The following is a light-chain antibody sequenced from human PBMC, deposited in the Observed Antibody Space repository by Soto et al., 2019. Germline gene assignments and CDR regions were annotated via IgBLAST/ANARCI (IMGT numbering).Light chain of an antibody. CDR2: TNY. Sequence: QSVLTQPPSASGTPGQRVTISCSGSSSNIGSNTVNWYQQLPGTAPKLLIYTNYHRPSGVPDRFSGLKSGTSASLAISGLQSDDEADYYCAVWDAGLNGPGVIFGGGTKLTVL. V-gene: IGLV1-44*01. CDR3: AVWDAGLNGPGVI. CDR1: SSNIGSNT. J-gene: IGLJ2*01.